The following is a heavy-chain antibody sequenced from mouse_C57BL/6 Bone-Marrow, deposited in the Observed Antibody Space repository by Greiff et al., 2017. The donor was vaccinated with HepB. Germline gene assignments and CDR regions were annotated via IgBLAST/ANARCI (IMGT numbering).Heavy chain of an antibody. Sequence: EVQLQQSGPVLVKPGASVKMSCKASGYTFTDYYMNWVKQSHGKSLEWIGVINPYNGGTSYNQKFKGKATLTVDKSSSTAYMELNSLTSEDSAVYYCARSGDGSLYYYAMDYWGQGTSVTVSS. CDR2: INPYNGGT. CDR3: ARSGDGSLYYYAMDY. J-gene: IGHJ4*01. CDR1: GYTFTDYY. V-gene: IGHV1-19*01. D-gene: IGHD2-3*01.